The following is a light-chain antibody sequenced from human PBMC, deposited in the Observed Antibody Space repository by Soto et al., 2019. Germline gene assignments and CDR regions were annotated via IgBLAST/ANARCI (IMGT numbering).Light chain of an antibody. J-gene: IGKJ4*01. V-gene: IGKV3-20*01. Sequence: EIVLTQSPVALSLSPGERATLSCRASQSVSSTLLTWYQQKPGQAPRLLIYGASSRATGIPDRFSGSGSGTDFTLTISRLEPEDFAVYYCQQYGSSPPLTFGGGTRVEIK. CDR2: GAS. CDR3: QQYGSSPPLT. CDR1: QSVSSTL.